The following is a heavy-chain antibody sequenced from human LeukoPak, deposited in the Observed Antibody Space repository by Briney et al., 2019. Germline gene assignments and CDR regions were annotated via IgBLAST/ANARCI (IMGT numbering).Heavy chain of an antibody. CDR2: INHSGST. CDR1: GGSFSGYY. CDR3: ARAPGGPESWRYFDY. Sequence: SETLSLTCAVYGGSFSGYYWSWIRQPPGKGLEWIGEINHSGSTNYNPSLKSRVTISVDTSKNQFSLKLSSVTAADTAVYYCARAPGGPESWRYFDYWGQGTLVTVSS. J-gene: IGHJ4*02. V-gene: IGHV4-34*01. D-gene: IGHD6-13*01.